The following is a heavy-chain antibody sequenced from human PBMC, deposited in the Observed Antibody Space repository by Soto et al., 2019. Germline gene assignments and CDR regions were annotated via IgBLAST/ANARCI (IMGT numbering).Heavy chain of an antibody. CDR3: AKDRRAWGPIRSPYHGPFDY. Sequence: PGGSLRLSCAASGFTFSSYGMHWVRQAPGKGLEWVAVISYDGSNKYYADSVKGRFTISRDNSKNTLYLQMNSLRAEDTAVYYCAKDRRAWGPIRSPYHGPFDYWGQGTLVTVSS. D-gene: IGHD1-26*01. CDR1: GFTFSSYG. V-gene: IGHV3-30*18. CDR2: ISYDGSNK. J-gene: IGHJ4*02.